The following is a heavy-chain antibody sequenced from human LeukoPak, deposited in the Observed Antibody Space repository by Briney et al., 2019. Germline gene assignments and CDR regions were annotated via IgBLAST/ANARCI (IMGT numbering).Heavy chain of an antibody. V-gene: IGHV4-59*01. J-gene: IGHJ6*03. CDR2: IYYSGST. CDR1: GGSISSYY. CDR3: ARGGPPGYYYDYYMDV. Sequence: SETLSLTCTVSGGSISSYYWSWIRQTPGKGLEWIGYIYYSGSTNFNPSLKSRVTISVDTSKNQFSLKMSSVTAADTAVYFCARGGPPGYYYDYYMDVWGKGATVTISS.